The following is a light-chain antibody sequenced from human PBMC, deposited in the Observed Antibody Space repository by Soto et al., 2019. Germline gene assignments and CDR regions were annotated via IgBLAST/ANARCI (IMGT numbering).Light chain of an antibody. CDR1: SSDVGGYNY. V-gene: IGLV2-14*01. CDR3: SSYTSSSTPYV. CDR2: DVS. J-gene: IGLJ1*01. Sequence: QSVLTQPASVSGSPGQSITISCNGTSSDVGGYNYVSWYQQHPGKAPKLMIYDVSNRPSGVSNRFSGSRPGNTASLTISGLQAEDEADYYCSSYTSSSTPYVFGTGTKVTVL.